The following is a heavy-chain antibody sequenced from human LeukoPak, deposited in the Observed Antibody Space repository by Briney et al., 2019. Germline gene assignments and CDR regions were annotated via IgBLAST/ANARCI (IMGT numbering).Heavy chain of an antibody. V-gene: IGHV3-9*01. J-gene: IGHJ4*02. Sequence: GGSLRLSCAASGFTFDDYAMHWVRQVPGKGLEWVSSITWNGGSRGYADSVKGRFTISRDNAKNSLYLQMNSLRAEDTAVYYCARDSVQLNFDYWGQGTLVTVSS. CDR2: ITWNGGSR. CDR3: ARDSVQLNFDY. CDR1: GFTFDDYA. D-gene: IGHD5/OR15-5a*01.